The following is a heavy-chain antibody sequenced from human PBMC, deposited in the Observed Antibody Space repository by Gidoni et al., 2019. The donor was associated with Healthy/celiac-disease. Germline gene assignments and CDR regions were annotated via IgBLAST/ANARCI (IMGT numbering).Heavy chain of an antibody. D-gene: IGHD6-13*01. CDR3: ARGIAAAGSPSYYGMDV. CDR1: GGSISSSSYY. CDR2: IYYSGST. J-gene: IGHJ6*02. V-gene: IGHV4-39*01. Sequence: QLQLQESGPGLVKPSETLSLTCTVSGGSISSSSYYWGWIRQPPGKGLEWIGSIYYSGSTYYNPSLKSRVTISVDTSKNQFSLKLSSVTAADTAVYYCARGIAAAGSPSYYGMDVWGQGTTVTVSS.